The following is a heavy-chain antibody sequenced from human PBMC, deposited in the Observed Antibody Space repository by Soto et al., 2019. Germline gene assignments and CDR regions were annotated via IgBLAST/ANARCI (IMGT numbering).Heavy chain of an antibody. Sequence: EVQLVESGGGLVKPGGSLTLSCAASGFTFSISTMNWVRQAPGKRLEWVSSISSGTTYSYYADSVKGRFSTSRDNAKSSRYLQMNSLRVDDTAVYYCARGDGTGLHSSGWSPRLWGQGTLVTVSS. V-gene: IGHV3-21*06. CDR1: GFTFSIST. D-gene: IGHD6-13*01. CDR2: ISSGTTYS. CDR3: ARGDGTGLHSSGWSPRL. J-gene: IGHJ4*02.